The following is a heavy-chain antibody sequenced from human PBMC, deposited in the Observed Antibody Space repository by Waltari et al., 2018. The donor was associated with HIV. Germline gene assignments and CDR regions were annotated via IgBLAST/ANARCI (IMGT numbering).Heavy chain of an antibody. CDR2: IIPIFGTA. D-gene: IGHD6-13*01. CDR3: ARDKEYSSSWPYSNWFDP. V-gene: IGHV1-69*06. Sequence: QVQLVQSGAEVKKPGSSVKVSCKASGGTFSSYAISWVRQAPGQGLEWMGGIIPIFGTANYAQKFQGRVTITADKSTSTAYMELSSLRSEDTAVYYCARDKEYSSSWPYSNWFDPWGQGTLVTVSS. J-gene: IGHJ5*02. CDR1: GGTFSSYA.